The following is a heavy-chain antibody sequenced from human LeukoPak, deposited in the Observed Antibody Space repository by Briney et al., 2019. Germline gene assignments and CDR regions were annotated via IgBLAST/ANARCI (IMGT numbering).Heavy chain of an antibody. D-gene: IGHD5-24*01. V-gene: IGHV4-34*01. CDR1: GGSFSDYY. J-gene: IGHJ4*02. CDR3: ATLEMATIGGGFDY. CDR2: INHSGST. Sequence: SETLSLTCAVSGGSFSDYYWRWLRQPPGKGLEWVGEINHSGSTNYNPSRKTRVTISVDTSKNQFSLKLSSETAADTAVYYCATLEMATIGGGFDYWGQGTLVTVSS.